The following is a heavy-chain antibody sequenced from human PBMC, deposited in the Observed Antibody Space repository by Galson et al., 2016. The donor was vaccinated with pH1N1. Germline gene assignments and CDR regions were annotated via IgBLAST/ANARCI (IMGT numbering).Heavy chain of an antibody. D-gene: IGHD4/OR15-4a*01. CDR3: VRAIGAKSAY. V-gene: IGHV3-7*04. Sequence: SLRLSCAASGFSFSSYWMSWVRQAPGKGLEWVANIKQDGTEKYYVASVKGRFTISRDNAKNSLYLQMNSLRVEDTAVYYCVRAIGAKSAYWGQGILVTVSS. CDR2: IKQDGTEK. J-gene: IGHJ4*02. CDR1: GFSFSSYW.